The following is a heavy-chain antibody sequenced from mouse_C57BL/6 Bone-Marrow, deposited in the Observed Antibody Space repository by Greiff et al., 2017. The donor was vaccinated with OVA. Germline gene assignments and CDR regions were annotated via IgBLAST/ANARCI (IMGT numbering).Heavy chain of an antibody. CDR2: ILPGSGST. Sequence: VQLQQSGAELMKPGASVKLSCKATGYTFTGYWIEWVKQRPGHGLEWIGEILPGSGSTNYNEKFKGKATFTADTSSNTAYMQLSSLTTEDSAIYYCASGEYYGSSIYWYFDVWGTGTTVTVSS. D-gene: IGHD1-1*01. V-gene: IGHV1-9*01. CDR1: GYTFTGYW. J-gene: IGHJ1*03. CDR3: ASGEYYGSSIYWYFDV.